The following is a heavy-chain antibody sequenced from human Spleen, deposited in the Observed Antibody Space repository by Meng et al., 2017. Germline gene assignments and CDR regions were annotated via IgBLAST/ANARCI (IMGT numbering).Heavy chain of an antibody. CDR1: GFTFNIYW. Sequence: GGSLRLSCAASGFTFNIYWMSWVRQAPGKGLKWVANINQDGSGKYYVDSVKGRFTISRDNAKNALFLQMNSLRAEDTAVYYCARGRKILDYWGQGALVTVSS. V-gene: IGHV3-7*01. CDR2: INQDGSGK. CDR3: ARGRKILDY. J-gene: IGHJ4*02.